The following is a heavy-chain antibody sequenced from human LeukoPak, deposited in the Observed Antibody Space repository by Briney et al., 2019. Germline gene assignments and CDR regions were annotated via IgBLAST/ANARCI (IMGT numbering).Heavy chain of an antibody. Sequence: GGSLRLSCAASGFTFSSYEMNWVRQAPGKGLEWVSYISSSGSTIYYADSVKGRFTISRDNAKNSLYPQMNSLRAEDTAVYYCARWFGEAYGMDVWGQGTTVTVSS. CDR3: ARWFGEAYGMDV. J-gene: IGHJ6*02. V-gene: IGHV3-48*03. CDR1: GFTFSSYE. D-gene: IGHD3-10*01. CDR2: ISSSGSTI.